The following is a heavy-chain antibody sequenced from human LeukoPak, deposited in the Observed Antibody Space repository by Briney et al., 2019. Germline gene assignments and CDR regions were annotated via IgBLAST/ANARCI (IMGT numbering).Heavy chain of an antibody. J-gene: IGHJ5*02. D-gene: IGHD3-3*01. CDR3: AKDPGTPAYYDFWSGYYSGVPSWFDP. CDR1: GFTFSSYA. Sequence: GRSLRLSCAASGFTFSSYAMSWVRQAPGKGLEWVSAISGSGRSTYYADSVKGRFTISRDNSKNTLYLQMNSLRAEDTAVYYCAKDPGTPAYYDFWSGYYSGVPSWFDPWGQGTLVTVSS. V-gene: IGHV3-23*01. CDR2: ISGSGRST.